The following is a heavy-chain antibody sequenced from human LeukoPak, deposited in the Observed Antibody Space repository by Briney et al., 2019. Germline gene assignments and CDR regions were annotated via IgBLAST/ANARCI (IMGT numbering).Heavy chain of an antibody. J-gene: IGHJ5*02. D-gene: IGHD6-19*01. V-gene: IGHV3-23*01. Sequence: PGGSLRLSCAASGFTFSSYAMTWVRQAAGKGLEWVSSIDASGGSTYYADSVKGRFTIARDNYKHSFFIQTNTPRADDAAVYYCATGSGSGWYGWFALWGQGTLVTVSS. CDR2: IDASGGST. CDR3: ATGSGSGWYGWFAL. CDR1: GFTFSSYA.